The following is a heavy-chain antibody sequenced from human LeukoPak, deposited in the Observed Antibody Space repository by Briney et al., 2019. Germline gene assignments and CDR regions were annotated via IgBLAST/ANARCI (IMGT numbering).Heavy chain of an antibody. J-gene: IGHJ4*02. V-gene: IGHV4-39*01. CDR1: GGSISSSSYY. CDR2: IYYSGST. CDR3: ARSLWYSGYM. Sequence: SETLSLTCTVSGGSISSSSYYWGWIRQPPGKGLEWIGSIYYSGSTYYNPSLKSRVTISVDTSKNQFSLKLSSVTAADTAVYYCARSLWYSGYMWGLGTLVTASS. D-gene: IGHD1-26*01.